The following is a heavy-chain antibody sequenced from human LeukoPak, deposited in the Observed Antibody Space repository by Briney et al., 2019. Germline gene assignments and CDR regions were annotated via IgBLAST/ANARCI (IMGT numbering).Heavy chain of an antibody. CDR1: GYTFTSYG. Sequence: ASVKVSCKASGYTFTSYGISWVRQAPAQGLEWMGGISAYNGNTNYAQKPQGRVTMTTDTSTSTAYMELRSLRSDDTAVYYCARVGDSSGSGAFDIWGQGTMVTVSS. CDR2: ISAYNGNT. D-gene: IGHD3-22*01. V-gene: IGHV1-18*01. CDR3: ARVGDSSGSGAFDI. J-gene: IGHJ3*02.